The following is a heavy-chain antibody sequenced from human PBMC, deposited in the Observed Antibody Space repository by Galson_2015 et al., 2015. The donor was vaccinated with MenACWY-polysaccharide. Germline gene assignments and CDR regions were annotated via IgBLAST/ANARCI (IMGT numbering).Heavy chain of an antibody. J-gene: IGHJ3*02. V-gene: IGHV3-33*01. Sequence: SLRLSCAAYGSRFSHSGLHWVRQAPGKGLEWVAVIQHDGSKIAYADSVKGRFPISRDNSKNTLFLEMNSLGAADTAVYYCAREGSRIVFHACDTCGQGTMGTVSS. CDR3: AREGSRIVFHACDT. D-gene: IGHD6-13*01. CDR1: GSRFSHSG. CDR2: IQHDGSKI.